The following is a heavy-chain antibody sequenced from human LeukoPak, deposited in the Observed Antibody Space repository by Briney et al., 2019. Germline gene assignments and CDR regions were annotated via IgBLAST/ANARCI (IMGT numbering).Heavy chain of an antibody. CDR1: GFTFSNYA. V-gene: IGHV3-23*01. CDR3: AKSPADYGDDLFDC. CDR2: ISASGGST. Sequence: GGSLRLSCAASGFTFSNYAMNWVRQAPGEGLEWVSTISASGGSTSYADSERGRFIMSRDNSKNTLYLQMNSLRAEDTAVYYCAKSPADYGDDLFDCWGQGTLVTVSS. D-gene: IGHD4-17*01. J-gene: IGHJ4*02.